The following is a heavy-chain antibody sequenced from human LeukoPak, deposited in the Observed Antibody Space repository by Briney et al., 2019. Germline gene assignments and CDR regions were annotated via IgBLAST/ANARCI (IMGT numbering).Heavy chain of an antibody. CDR2: INWNGGST. D-gene: IGHD1-7*01. Sequence: GGSLRLSCAASGFTFDDYGMSWVRQAPGKGLEWVSGINWNGGSTGYADSVKGRFTISRDNAKNSLYLQMNSLRAEDTALYYCGRLYNWNYVVYYYYYMDVWGKGTTVTVSS. J-gene: IGHJ6*03. CDR1: GFTFDDYG. V-gene: IGHV3-20*04. CDR3: GRLYNWNYVVYYYYYMDV.